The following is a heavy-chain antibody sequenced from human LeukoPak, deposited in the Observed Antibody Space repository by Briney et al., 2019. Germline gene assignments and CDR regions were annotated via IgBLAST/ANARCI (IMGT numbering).Heavy chain of an antibody. V-gene: IGHV3-11*05. CDR1: GFIFSDYH. D-gene: IGHD1-7*01. J-gene: IGHJ3*02. CDR2: ISSSGSYT. CDR3: ARGAQLHAFDI. Sequence: AGSLRLSCAASGFIFSDYHMSWIRQAPGKGLEWVSYISSSGSYTQYADSLKGRFTISRDNAKNSLYLHMNSLRADDTAVYYCARGAQLHAFDIWGQGTMVTVSS.